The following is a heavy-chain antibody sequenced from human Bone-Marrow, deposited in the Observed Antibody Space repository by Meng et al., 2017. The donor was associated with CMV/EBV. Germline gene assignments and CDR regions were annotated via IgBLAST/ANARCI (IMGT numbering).Heavy chain of an antibody. CDR2: IYSGGDT. Sequence: GESLKISCELSRLTVSNNYMSWVRQAPGEGLEWVSAIYSGGDTHYADSVRGRFTISRDNSKNTLYLQMNSLRAEDTAVYYCARVLSGYLYYFDYWGQGTLVTVSS. J-gene: IGHJ4*02. CDR1: RLTVSNNY. CDR3: ARVLSGYLYYFDY. V-gene: IGHV3-53*01. D-gene: IGHD3-22*01.